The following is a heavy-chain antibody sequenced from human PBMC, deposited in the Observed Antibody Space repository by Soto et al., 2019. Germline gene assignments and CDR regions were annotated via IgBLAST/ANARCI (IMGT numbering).Heavy chain of an antibody. Sequence: QVQLVQSGAEVKKPGSSVKVSCKASGGTFSSYAISWVRQAPGQGLEWMGGIIPIFGTANYAQKFQGRVTITADESTSTAYRELGSLRSEDTAVYYGAGALPAGKRYYYWGMDVGGQGTTVTVSS. V-gene: IGHV1-69*12. CDR2: IIPIFGTA. J-gene: IGHJ6*02. CDR1: GGTFSSYA. CDR3: AGALPAGKRYYYWGMDV. D-gene: IGHD6-19*01.